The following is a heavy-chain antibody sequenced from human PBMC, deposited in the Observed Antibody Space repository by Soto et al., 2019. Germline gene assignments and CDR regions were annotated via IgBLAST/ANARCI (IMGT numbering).Heavy chain of an antibody. CDR2: LVGSGGDK. CDR3: AKDLIANTGLWEAFDM. Sequence: GGSLRVPCAGSGFGFSAYAMNWVRQARGKGLQWVSGLVGSGGDKNYADSVRGRFTVSRHNSKNPLYLQITTLRAEDTALYYCAKDLIANTGLWEAFDMWAPATPATVSS. V-gene: IGHV3-23*01. CDR1: GFGFSAYA. J-gene: IGHJ3*02. D-gene: IGHD1-26*01.